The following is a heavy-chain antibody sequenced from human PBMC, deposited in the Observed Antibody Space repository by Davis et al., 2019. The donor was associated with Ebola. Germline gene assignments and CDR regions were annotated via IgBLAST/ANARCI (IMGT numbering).Heavy chain of an antibody. D-gene: IGHD1-1*01. Sequence: PSETLSLTCTVSGGSISSSSYYWGWIRQPPGKGLEWIGSIYYSGSTYYNPSLKSRVTISVDTSKNQFSLKLSSVTAADTAVYYCARREGNWNAAYFDYWGQGTLVTVSS. J-gene: IGHJ4*02. CDR2: IYYSGST. V-gene: IGHV4-39*07. CDR1: GGSISSSSYY. CDR3: ARREGNWNAAYFDY.